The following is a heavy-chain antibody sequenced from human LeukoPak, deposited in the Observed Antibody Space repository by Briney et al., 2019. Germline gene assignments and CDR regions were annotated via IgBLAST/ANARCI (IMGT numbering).Heavy chain of an antibody. V-gene: IGHV3-15*01. CDR3: TTGGSIQLWSTYYMDV. CDR1: GFTFSNAW. CDR2: IKSKTDGGAT. Sequence: GGSLRLSCAASGFTFSNAWMSWVRQAPGKGLEWVGRIKSKTDGGATDYDAPVKGRFTISRDDSKNTLYLQMNSLKTEDTAVYYCTTGGSIQLWSTYYMDVWGKGTTVTVSS. D-gene: IGHD5-18*01. J-gene: IGHJ6*03.